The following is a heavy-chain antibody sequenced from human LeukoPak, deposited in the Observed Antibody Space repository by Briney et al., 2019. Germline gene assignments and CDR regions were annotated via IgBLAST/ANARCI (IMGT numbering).Heavy chain of an antibody. D-gene: IGHD2/OR15-2a*01. CDR2: IYRGGAT. CDR3: ARDLIGAGNHDAFDL. CDR1: GFTVSGSY. V-gene: IGHV3-53*01. Sequence: PGGSLRLSCAASGFTVSGSYMSWVRQAPGKELEWVSVIYRGGATYYADSVKGRFTISRDSSKNTLFLQMNSLRAEDTALYYSARDLIGAGNHDAFDLWGRGTMVIVSS. J-gene: IGHJ3*01.